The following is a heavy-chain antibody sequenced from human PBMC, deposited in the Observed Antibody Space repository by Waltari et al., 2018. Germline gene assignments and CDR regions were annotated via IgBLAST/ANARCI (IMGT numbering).Heavy chain of an antibody. D-gene: IGHD5-12*01. Sequence: QLQLQESGPGLVKPSETLSLTCTVSGGSISSSSYYWGWIRQPPGKGLELIGRIYYSGSTYDNPSLKSRVTISVDTSKNQFSLKLSSVTAADTAVYYCARVGRSGYDYTLFDYWGQGTLVTVSS. CDR2: IYYSGST. V-gene: IGHV4-39*07. CDR3: ARVGRSGYDYTLFDY. CDR1: GGSISSSSYY. J-gene: IGHJ4*02.